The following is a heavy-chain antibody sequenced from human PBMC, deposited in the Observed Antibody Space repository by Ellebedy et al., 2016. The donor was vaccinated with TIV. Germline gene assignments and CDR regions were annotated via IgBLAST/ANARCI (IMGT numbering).Heavy chain of an antibody. J-gene: IGHJ4*02. CDR2: INPNSGGT. V-gene: IGHV1-2*02. CDR1: GYTFTGYY. D-gene: IGHD3-9*01. Sequence: ASVKVSCKASGYTFTGYYMHWVRQAPGQGLEWMGWINPNSGGTNYAQKVQGRVTMTTDTSTSTAYMELRSLRSDDTAVYYCARGYDILTGLFDSWGQGTLVTVSS. CDR3: ARGYDILTGLFDS.